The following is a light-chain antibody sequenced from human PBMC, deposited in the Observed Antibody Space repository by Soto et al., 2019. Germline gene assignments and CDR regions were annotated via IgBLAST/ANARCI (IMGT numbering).Light chain of an antibody. CDR2: EVS. Sequence: QSVLTQPPSASGSPGQSVTISCTGTSSDVGGYNYVSWYQQYPGKAPKIMIYEVSERPSGVPVRFSGSKSGNTASLTVSGLQAEDEAYYYCSSYAGTNNVVFGGGTKLTVL. CDR3: SSYAGTNNVV. J-gene: IGLJ3*02. CDR1: SSDVGGYNY. V-gene: IGLV2-8*01.